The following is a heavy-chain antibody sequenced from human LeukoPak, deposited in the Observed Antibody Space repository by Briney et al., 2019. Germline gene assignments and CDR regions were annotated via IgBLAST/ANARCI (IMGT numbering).Heavy chain of an antibody. J-gene: IGHJ4*02. CDR2: IYPRDGST. Sequence: GASVKVSCKASGYTFTSNYIHWVRQAPGQGLEWMGMIYPRDGSTSYPQKFQGRVTVTRDTSTSAVHMELSGLRPEDTAVYYCARDQEGFDYRGQGTLVTVSS. CDR3: ARDQEGFDY. V-gene: IGHV1-46*01. CDR1: GYTFTSNY.